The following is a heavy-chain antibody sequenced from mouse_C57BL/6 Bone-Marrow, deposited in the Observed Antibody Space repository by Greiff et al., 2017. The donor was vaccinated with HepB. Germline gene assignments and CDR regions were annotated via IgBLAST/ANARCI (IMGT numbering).Heavy chain of an antibody. CDR3: AREGMAGAY. CDR1: GFTFSSYA. CDR2: ISDGGSYT. Sequence: EVNLVESGGGLVKPGGSLKLSCAASGFTFSSYAMSWVRQTPEKRLEWVATISDGGSYTYYPDNVKGRFTISRDNAKNNLYLQMSHLKSEDTAMYYCAREGMAGAYWGQGTLVTVSA. V-gene: IGHV5-4*01. J-gene: IGHJ3*01.